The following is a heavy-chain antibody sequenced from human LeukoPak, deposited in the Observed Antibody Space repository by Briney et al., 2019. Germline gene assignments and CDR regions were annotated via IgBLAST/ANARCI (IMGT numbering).Heavy chain of an antibody. CDR3: ARHTAITELGFDY. CDR1: GYTFTGYY. Sequence: GASVKVSCKASGYTFTGYYMHWVRQAPGQGLEWMGWINPNSGGTNYAQKFQGRVTMTRDTSISTAYMELSRLRSDDTAVYYCARHTAITELGFDYWGQGTLVTVSS. CDR2: INPNSGGT. J-gene: IGHJ4*02. V-gene: IGHV1-2*02. D-gene: IGHD5-18*01.